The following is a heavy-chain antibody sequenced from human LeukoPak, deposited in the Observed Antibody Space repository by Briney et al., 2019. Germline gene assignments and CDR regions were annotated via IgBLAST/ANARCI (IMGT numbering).Heavy chain of an antibody. Sequence: GRSLRLSCAASGFSFSSYAMHWVRQAPGKGLEWVAVISYDGSNKFYADSVKGRFAISRDNSKNTLYLQMNSLRAEDTAVYYCARAYDDSSGSVRPHWFDPWGQGTLVTVSS. CDR3: ARAYDDSSGSVRPHWFDP. V-gene: IGHV3-30*09. CDR1: GFSFSSYA. D-gene: IGHD3-22*01. CDR2: ISYDGSNK. J-gene: IGHJ5*02.